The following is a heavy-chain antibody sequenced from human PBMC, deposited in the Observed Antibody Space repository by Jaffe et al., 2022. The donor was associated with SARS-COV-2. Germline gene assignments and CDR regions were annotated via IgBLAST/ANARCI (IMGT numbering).Heavy chain of an antibody. D-gene: IGHD2-8*01. J-gene: IGHJ6*02. CDR2: IYHSGST. Sequence: QLQLQESGSGLVKPSQTLSLTCAVSGGSISSGGYSWSWIRQPPGKGLEWIGYIYHSGSTYYNPSLKSRVTISVDRSKNQFSLKLSSVTAADTAVYYCARDSGCTNGVCYGGMDVWGQGTTVTVSS. CDR3: ARDSGCTNGVCYGGMDV. V-gene: IGHV4-30-2*01. CDR1: GGSISSGGYS.